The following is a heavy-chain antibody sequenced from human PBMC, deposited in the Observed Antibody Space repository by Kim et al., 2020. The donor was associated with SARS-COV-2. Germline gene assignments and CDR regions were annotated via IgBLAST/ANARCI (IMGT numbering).Heavy chain of an antibody. D-gene: IGHD3-10*01. J-gene: IGHJ6*01. V-gene: IGHV3-15*01. Sequence: GGSLRLSCAASGFTFSNAWMSWVRQAPGKGLEWVGHIKSKSDGGTTDYAAPVKGRFTISTDVSEHTLYLQMNSLKTEDSAMYYCIRQYYGSGTYPVWG. CDR3: IRQYYGSGTYPV. CDR2: IKSKSDGGTT. CDR1: GFTFSNAW.